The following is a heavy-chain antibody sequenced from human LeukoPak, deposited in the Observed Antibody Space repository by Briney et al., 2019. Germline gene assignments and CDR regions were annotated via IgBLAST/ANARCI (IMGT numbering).Heavy chain of an antibody. Sequence: SETLSLTCTVSGGSISSYYWSWIRQPPGKGLEWIGYIYYSGSTNYNPSLKSRVTISVDTSKNQFSLKLSSVTAADTAVYYCARGIVATEYDYWGQGTLVTVSS. J-gene: IGHJ4*02. CDR3: ARGIVATEYDY. CDR2: IYYSGST. D-gene: IGHD5-12*01. CDR1: GGSISSYY. V-gene: IGHV4-59*01.